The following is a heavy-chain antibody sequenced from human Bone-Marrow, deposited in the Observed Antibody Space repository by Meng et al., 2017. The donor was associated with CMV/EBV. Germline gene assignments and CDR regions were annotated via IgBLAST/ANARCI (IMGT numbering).Heavy chain of an antibody. CDR3: ATRTLGTAFVY. CDR1: GFTFDDYG. CDR2: INWNGGST. J-gene: IGHJ4*02. D-gene: IGHD1-14*01. V-gene: IGHV3-20*04. Sequence: GESLKISCAASGFTFDDYGMSWVRQAPGKGLEWVSGINWNGGSTGYADSVKGRFTISRDNAKNSLYLQMNSLRAEDTALYYCATRTLGTAFVYWGQGNRVNVSS.